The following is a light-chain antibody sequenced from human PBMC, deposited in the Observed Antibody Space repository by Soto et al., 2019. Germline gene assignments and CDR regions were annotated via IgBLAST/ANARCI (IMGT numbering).Light chain of an antibody. CDR1: SSDVGGYNF. V-gene: IGLV2-14*03. J-gene: IGLJ1*01. CDR3: SSHTTTSTVYV. Sequence: QSALTQPASVSGXPGQSITIXCTGTSSDVGGYNFVSWYQQHPGKAPKLMIYDVSNRPSGVSNRFSGSKSGNTASLTISGLQAEDEADYYCSSHTTTSTVYVFGTGTKLTVL. CDR2: DVS.